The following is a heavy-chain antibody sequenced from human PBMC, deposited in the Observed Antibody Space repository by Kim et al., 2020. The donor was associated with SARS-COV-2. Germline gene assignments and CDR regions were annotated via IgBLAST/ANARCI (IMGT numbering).Heavy chain of an antibody. V-gene: IGHV3-30*18. D-gene: IGHD3-10*01. CDR3: AKDTGTWLYYSMDV. Sequence: GGSLRLSCEGSGFNFDSYGMHWVRQAPGKGLEWVAVILHDGGIEYYAASVKGRFTISRDNSKKTVYLEMTGLRADDTAVYYCAKDTGTWLYYSMDVWGQGTTVSVSS. J-gene: IGHJ6*02. CDR2: ILHDGGIE. CDR1: GFNFDSYG.